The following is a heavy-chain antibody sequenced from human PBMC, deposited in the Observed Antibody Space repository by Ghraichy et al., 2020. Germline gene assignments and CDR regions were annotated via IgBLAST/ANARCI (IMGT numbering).Heavy chain of an antibody. J-gene: IGHJ6*01. V-gene: IGHV3-53*04. CDR2: IYSDGDT. CDR1: GLAVSSNY. D-gene: IGHD2-21*01. Sequence: GSLRLSCAASGLAVSSNYMTWVRQAPGKGLEWVSIIYSDGDTYYADSVKDRFTISRHSSKNTLYLQMNSLRDEDTAVYFCARDRVHCGDECYLKYYFGMDVWGQGTTVTVSS. CDR3: ARDRVHCGDECYLKYYFGMDV.